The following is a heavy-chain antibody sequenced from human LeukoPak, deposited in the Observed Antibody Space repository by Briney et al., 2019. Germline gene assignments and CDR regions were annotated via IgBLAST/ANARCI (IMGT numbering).Heavy chain of an antibody. CDR2: INPNSGGT. CDR1: GYTFTGYY. J-gene: IGHJ4*02. D-gene: IGHD3-22*01. V-gene: IGHV1-2*02. Sequence: GASVKVSCKASGYTFTGYYMHWVRQAPGRGLEWMGWINPNSGGTNYAQKFQGRVTMTRDTSISTAYMELSRLRSDDTAVYYCARDWYYDSSGHDYWGQGTLVTVSS. CDR3: ARDWYYDSSGHDY.